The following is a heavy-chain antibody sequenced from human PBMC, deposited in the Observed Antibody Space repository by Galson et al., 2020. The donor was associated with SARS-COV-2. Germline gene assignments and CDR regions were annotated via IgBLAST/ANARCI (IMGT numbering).Heavy chain of an antibody. CDR3: ARDSLVGADAGFDY. CDR2: IWYDGSNK. V-gene: IGHV3-33*01. J-gene: IGHJ4*02. Sequence: RLSCAASGLTFSSYGMHWVRQAPGKGLEWVAVIWYDGSNKYYADSVKGRFTISRDNSKNTLYLQMNSLRAEDTAVYYCARDSLVGADAGFDYWGQGTLVTVSS. CDR1: GLTFSSYG. D-gene: IGHD1-26*01.